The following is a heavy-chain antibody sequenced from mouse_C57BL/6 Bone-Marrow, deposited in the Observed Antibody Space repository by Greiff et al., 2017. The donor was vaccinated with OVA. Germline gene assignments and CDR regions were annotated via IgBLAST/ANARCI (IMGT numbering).Heavy chain of an antibody. CDR2: IWTGGGT. CDR1: GFSLTSYA. Sequence: QVQLKQSGPGLVAPSQSLSITCTVSGFSLTSYAISWVRQPPGKGLEWLGVIWTGGGTNYNSALKSRLSISKDNSKSQVFLKMNSLQTVDTARYYCARNSYYYGYDGDSFYAMDYWGQGTSVTVSS. D-gene: IGHD2-2*01. J-gene: IGHJ4*01. V-gene: IGHV2-9-1*01. CDR3: ARNSYYYGYDGDSFYAMDY.